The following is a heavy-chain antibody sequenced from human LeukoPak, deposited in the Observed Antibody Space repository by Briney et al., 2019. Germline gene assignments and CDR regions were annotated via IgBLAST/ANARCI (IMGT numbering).Heavy chain of an antibody. J-gene: IGHJ4*02. CDR1: AFTFSNYA. CDR3: AKPKAYGSGSYYFDY. Sequence: GGSLRLSCAASAFTFSNYAMSWVRQAPGKGLEWVSTISNSDSSTYYADSVKGRFTISRDNSKNTLYLQMNSLRAEDTAVYYCAKPKAYGSGSYYFDYWGQGTLVTVSS. CDR2: ISNSDSST. V-gene: IGHV3-23*01. D-gene: IGHD3-10*01.